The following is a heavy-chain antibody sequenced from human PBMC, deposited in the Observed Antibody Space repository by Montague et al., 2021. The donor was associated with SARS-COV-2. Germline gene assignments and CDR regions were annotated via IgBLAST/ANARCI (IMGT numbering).Heavy chain of an antibody. D-gene: IGHD2-21*01. CDR3: AKDPIPGGSNPYYFDF. J-gene: IGHJ4*02. V-gene: IGHV3-23*01. CDR2: IGDSGSKT. Sequence: SLRLSCAASGFTFRNYAMTWVRWAPGKGLEWVSAIGDSGSKTHYXDSVQGRFTISRDNSKNTLSLEMNSLQVDDTAIYYCAKDPIPGGSNPYYFDFWGQGTLVTVSS. CDR1: GFTFRNYA.